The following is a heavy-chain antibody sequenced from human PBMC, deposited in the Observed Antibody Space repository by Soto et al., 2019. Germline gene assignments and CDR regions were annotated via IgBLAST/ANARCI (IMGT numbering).Heavy chain of an antibody. CDR2: INPNSGGT. V-gene: IGHV1-2*04. CDR1: GYTFTGYY. D-gene: IGHD6-6*01. Sequence: ASVKVSCKASGYTFTGYYMHWVRQAPGQGLEWMGWINPNSGGTNYAQKFQGWVTMTRDTSISTAYMELSRLRSDDTAVYYCATSIAARYYGMDVWGQGTTVTVSS. CDR3: ATSIAARYYGMDV. J-gene: IGHJ6*02.